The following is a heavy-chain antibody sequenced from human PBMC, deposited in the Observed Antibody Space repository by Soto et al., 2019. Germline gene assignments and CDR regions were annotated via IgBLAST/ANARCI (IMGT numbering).Heavy chain of an antibody. J-gene: IGHJ6*02. Sequence: QVHLLLQSGAEVKKPGSSVKVSCKASGGTPSNSAISWVRQAPGQGLEWMGGIIPVFGLVKYAQNFQGRVKITAEESTNTAYGELSSWRPEDTAVYYCAGGRIVVVGSRAYYGMDVWGQGTTVTVSS. CDR3: AGGRIVVVGSRAYYGMDV. D-gene: IGHD3-22*01. V-gene: IGHV1-69*01. CDR2: IIPVFGLV. CDR1: GGTPSNSA.